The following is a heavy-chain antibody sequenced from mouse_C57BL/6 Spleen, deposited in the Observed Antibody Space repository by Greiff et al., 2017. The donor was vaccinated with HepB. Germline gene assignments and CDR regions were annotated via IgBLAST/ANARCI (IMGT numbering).Heavy chain of an antibody. CDR3: ARQDSNYPYFDY. Sequence: EVQGVESGGDLVKPGGSLKLSCAASGFTFSSYGMSWVRQTPDKRLEWVATISSGGSYTYYPDSVKGRFTISRDNAKNTLYLQMSSLKSEDTAMYYCARQDSNYPYFDYWGQGTTLTVSS. CDR2: ISSGGSYT. J-gene: IGHJ2*01. V-gene: IGHV5-6*01. CDR1: GFTFSSYG. D-gene: IGHD2-5*01.